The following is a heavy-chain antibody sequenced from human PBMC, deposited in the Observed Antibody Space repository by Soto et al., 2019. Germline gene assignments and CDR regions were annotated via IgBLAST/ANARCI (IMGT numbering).Heavy chain of an antibody. D-gene: IGHD5-12*01. CDR2: INPNSGGT. CDR1: GYTFTGYY. V-gene: IGHV1-2*02. CDR3: ARDVAWIEMATIYYYYGMDV. J-gene: IGHJ6*02. Sequence: RASVKVSCKASGYTFTGYYMHWVRQAPGQGLEWMGWINPNSGGTNYAQKSQGRVTMTRDTSISTAYMELSRLRSDDTAVYYCARDVAWIEMATIYYYYGMDVWGQGTTVTVSS.